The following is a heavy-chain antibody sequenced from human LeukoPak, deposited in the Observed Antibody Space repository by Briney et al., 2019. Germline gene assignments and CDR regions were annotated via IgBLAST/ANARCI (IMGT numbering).Heavy chain of an antibody. Sequence: GASVNVSCKASGYTFTSYGISWVRQAPGQGLEWMGWISAYNGNTNYAQKLQGRVTMTTDTSTSTAYMELRSLRSDDTAVYYCAREEDCSGGSCYYGMDVWGQGTTVTVSS. J-gene: IGHJ6*02. CDR2: ISAYNGNT. CDR3: AREEDCSGGSCYYGMDV. V-gene: IGHV1-18*01. CDR1: GYTFTSYG. D-gene: IGHD2-15*01.